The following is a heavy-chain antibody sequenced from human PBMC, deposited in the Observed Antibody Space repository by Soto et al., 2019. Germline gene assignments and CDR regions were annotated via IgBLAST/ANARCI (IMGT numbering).Heavy chain of an antibody. CDR1: GYTFTSYG. Sequence: ASVKVSCKASGYTFTSYGISWVRQAPGQGLEWMGWISAYNGNTNYAQKLQGRVTMTTDTSTSTAYMELRSLRSDDTAVYYCATYHSDYDFWSGYYGPNAFDIWGQGTTVTVSS. D-gene: IGHD3-3*01. J-gene: IGHJ3*02. CDR2: ISAYNGNT. V-gene: IGHV1-18*04. CDR3: ATYHSDYDFWSGYYGPNAFDI.